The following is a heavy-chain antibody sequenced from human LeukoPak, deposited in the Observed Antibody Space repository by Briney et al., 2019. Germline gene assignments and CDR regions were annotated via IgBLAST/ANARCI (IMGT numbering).Heavy chain of an antibody. D-gene: IGHD6-19*01. CDR3: ARGSSEVGCFDY. CDR2: MNPNSGNT. J-gene: IGHJ4*02. V-gene: IGHV1-8*01. CDR1: GYTFTSYD. Sequence: ASVKVSCKASGYTFTSYDINWVRQATGQGLEWMGWMNPNSGNTGYAQKFQGRVTMTRNTSISTAYMELSSLRSEDTAVYYCARGSSEVGCFDYWGQGTLVTVSS.